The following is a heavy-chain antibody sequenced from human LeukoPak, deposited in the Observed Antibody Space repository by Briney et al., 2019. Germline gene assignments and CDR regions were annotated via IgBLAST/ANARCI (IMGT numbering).Heavy chain of an antibody. CDR1: RFTFSSYA. J-gene: IGHJ4*02. CDR3: AKGAGNFDWSYHDY. CDR2: ISGSGGTT. Sequence: GGSLRLSCAAARFTFSSYAMSWVRQAPGKGLEWVSAISGSGGTTYNADSVKGRFTISRDNSKKTLYLQLNSLRAEDTAVYYCAKGAGNFDWSYHDYWGQGTLVTVTS. V-gene: IGHV3-23*01. D-gene: IGHD3-9*01.